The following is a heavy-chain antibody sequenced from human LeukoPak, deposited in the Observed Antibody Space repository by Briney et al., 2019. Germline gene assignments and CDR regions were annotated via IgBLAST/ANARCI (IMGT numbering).Heavy chain of an antibody. V-gene: IGHV3-64*01. CDR1: GFTLSSYA. CDR2: ISSNGGST. D-gene: IGHD3-16*02. Sequence: GGSLRLSCAASGFTLSSYAMHWVRQAPGKGLEYVSAISSNGGSTYYANSVKGRFTISRDNSKNTLYLQMNSMRAEDTAVYYCARKAHGGRVWGSSRTGDAFDIWGQGTMVTVSS. J-gene: IGHJ3*02. CDR3: ARKAHGGRVWGSSRTGDAFDI.